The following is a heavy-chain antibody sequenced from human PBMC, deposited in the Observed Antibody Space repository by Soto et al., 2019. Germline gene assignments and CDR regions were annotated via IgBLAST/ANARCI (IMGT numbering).Heavy chain of an antibody. V-gene: IGHV1-18*01. CDR1: LYNFTSYG. Sequence: SVKVSCKASLYNFTSYGIIWVRQAPGHGLEGMGLISSYNGDTNDAQQLQGRVTMTSNTSPSTAYMKPRSLRSDDTAVYYCAKTVADYSGSGCGCANYHYYGLDVWGQGNMVTVSS. D-gene: IGHD3-10*01. CDR3: AKTVADYSGSGCGCANYHYYGLDV. CDR2: ISSYNGDT. J-gene: IGHJ6*02.